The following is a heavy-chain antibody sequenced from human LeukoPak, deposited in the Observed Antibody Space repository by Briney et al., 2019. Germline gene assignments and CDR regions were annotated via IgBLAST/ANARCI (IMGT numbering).Heavy chain of an antibody. J-gene: IGHJ5*02. Sequence: KTSETLSLTCTVSGGSISSGSYYWSWIRQPAGKGLEWIGRIYTSGSTNYNLSLKSRVTISVDTSKNQFSLKLSSVTAADTAVYYCARETVYYDCWSGYYTGWFDPWGQGTLVTVSS. D-gene: IGHD3-3*01. V-gene: IGHV4-61*02. CDR1: GGSISSGSYY. CDR2: IYTSGST. CDR3: ARETVYYDCWSGYYTGWFDP.